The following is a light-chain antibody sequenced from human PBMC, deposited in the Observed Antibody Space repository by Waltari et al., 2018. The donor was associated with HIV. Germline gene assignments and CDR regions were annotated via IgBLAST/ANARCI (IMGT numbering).Light chain of an antibody. J-gene: IGLJ2*01. CDR2: DVN. CDR1: SSDVGGYNY. Sequence: HSALTQPASVSGSPGQSITIPCTGTSSDVGGYNYVSWYRLHPGEVPKLMIFDVNNRPSGVSSRFAGSKSGNPASLTISGLQVEDEADYYCSSYTSSSIVIFGGGTKVTVL. CDR3: SSYTSSSIVI. V-gene: IGLV2-14*03.